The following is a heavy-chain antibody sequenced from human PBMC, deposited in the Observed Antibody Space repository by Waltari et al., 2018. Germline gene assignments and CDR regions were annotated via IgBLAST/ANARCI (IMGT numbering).Heavy chain of an antibody. CDR3: AREYGSSWYFDH. J-gene: IGHJ4*02. CDR2: VWYDGNNK. CDR1: GFAFSSYG. Sequence: QVQLVESGGGVVQPGRSLRLSCAASGFAFSSYGMHWVRQAPGKGLEWVAVVWYDGNNKYYADSVKGRFTISRENSKKTLYLQMNSLRAEDTAVYYCAREYGSSWYFDHWGQGTLVTVSS. V-gene: IGHV3-33*01. D-gene: IGHD6-13*01.